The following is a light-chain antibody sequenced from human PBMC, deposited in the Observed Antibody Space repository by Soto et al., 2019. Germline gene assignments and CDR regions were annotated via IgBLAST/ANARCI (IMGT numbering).Light chain of an antibody. CDR2: RNN. CDR3: AVWDESLRGYV. CDR1: TPNIGTNY. V-gene: IGLV1-47*01. J-gene: IGLJ1*01. Sequence: QSVLTQPPSASGTAGQRVTIACSGSTPNIGTNYVHWYQQLPGTAPKRLIYRNNQRPSGVPDRFSASKSGTSASLAISGLRSEDEADYYCAVWDESLRGYVCGTETKVTVL.